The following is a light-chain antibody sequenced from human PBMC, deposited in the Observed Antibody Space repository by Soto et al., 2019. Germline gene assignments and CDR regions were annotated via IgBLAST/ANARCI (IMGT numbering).Light chain of an antibody. CDR2: DAS. CDR3: QQRSNWPLT. CDR1: QSVSSY. V-gene: IGKV3-11*01. Sequence: EIVLTQSPATLSLSPGERANLSCRANQSVSSYLAWYQQKPGQAPRLLIYDASNRATGIPARFSGSGSGTDFTLTISSLEPEDFAVYYCQQRSNWPLTFGGGTKVDIK. J-gene: IGKJ4*01.